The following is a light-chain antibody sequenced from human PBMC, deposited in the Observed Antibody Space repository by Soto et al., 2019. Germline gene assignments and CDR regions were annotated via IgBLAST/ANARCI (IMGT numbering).Light chain of an antibody. CDR1: QSVSSY. CDR2: DAS. Sequence: EIVLTQSPATLSLSPGERATLSCRASQSVSSYLAWYQQKPGQAPRLLIYDASNRATGIPARFXXXXXXXXXXXXXXXXXPEDFAXXYCQQXSNWPQTFGQGTKVEXX. CDR3: QQXSNWPQT. V-gene: IGKV3-11*01. J-gene: IGKJ1*01.